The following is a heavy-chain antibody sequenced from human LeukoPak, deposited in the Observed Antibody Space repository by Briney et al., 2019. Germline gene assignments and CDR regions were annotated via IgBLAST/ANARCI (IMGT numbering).Heavy chain of an antibody. CDR1: GYTFTGYY. J-gene: IGHJ5*02. CDR3: ATVSEGWFDP. Sequence: ASVKVSCKASGYTFTGYYMHWVRQAPGKGLEWMGGFDPEDGETIYAQKFQGRVTMTEDTSTDTAYMELSSLRSEDTAVYYCATVSEGWFDPWGQGTLVTVSS. V-gene: IGHV1-24*01. CDR2: FDPEDGET.